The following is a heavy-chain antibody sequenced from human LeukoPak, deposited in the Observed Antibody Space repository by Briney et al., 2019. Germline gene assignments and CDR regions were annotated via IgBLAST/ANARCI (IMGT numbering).Heavy chain of an antibody. CDR2: IYPGDSDT. D-gene: IGHD2-21*02. CDR3: ARLSCGGDCYGGGTFDI. J-gene: IGHJ3*02. Sequence: PGAPLKTCCNGSGYSITNYWIGWLHQLPGKRLEWVGIIYPGDSDTSYSPSIQGQVTISADKTISTAYLQWSSLKASDTAMYDCARLSCGGDCYGGGTFDIWGQGTMVAVSS. CDR1: GYSITNYW. V-gene: IGHV5-51*07.